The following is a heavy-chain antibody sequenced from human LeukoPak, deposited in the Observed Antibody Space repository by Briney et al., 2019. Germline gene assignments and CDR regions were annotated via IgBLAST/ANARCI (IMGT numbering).Heavy chain of an antibody. CDR3: ARDPEGAITGFDY. D-gene: IGHD1-26*01. Sequence: PSETLSLTCIVSGGSINNYYWSWLRQSPGKGLEWIGFISYSGSTNYNPSLKSRVTMSLDTSNNQFSLKLSSVTAADTAVYYCARDPEGAITGFDYWGQGTLVTVSA. CDR2: ISYSGST. V-gene: IGHV4-59*01. J-gene: IGHJ4*02. CDR1: GGSINNYY.